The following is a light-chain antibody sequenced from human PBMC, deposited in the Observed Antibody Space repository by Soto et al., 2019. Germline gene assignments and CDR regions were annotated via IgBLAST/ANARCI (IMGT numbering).Light chain of an antibody. Sequence: QSVLTQPPSASGSPGQSVTISCTGTSSDIGGYDYVSWYQQHPGKAPKLIIYEVSKRPSGVPDRFSGSKSGNTASLTVSGLQAEDEADYYCSSYAGSSTSYVFGTGTKVTVL. CDR1: SSDIGGYDY. J-gene: IGLJ1*01. CDR3: SSYAGSSTSYV. V-gene: IGLV2-8*01. CDR2: EVS.